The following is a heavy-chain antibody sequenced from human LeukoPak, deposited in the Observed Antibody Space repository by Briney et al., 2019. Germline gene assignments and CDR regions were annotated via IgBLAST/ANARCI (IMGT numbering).Heavy chain of an antibody. Sequence: SETLSLTCTVSGGSISSSSYYWGWIRQPPGKGLEWIGEINHSGSTNYNPSLKSRVTISVDTSKNQFSLKLSSVTAADTAVYYCARDGRFPPEVLPRYFDYWGQGTLVTVSS. J-gene: IGHJ4*02. D-gene: IGHD1-26*01. CDR3: ARDGRFPPEVLPRYFDY. CDR2: INHSGST. CDR1: GGSISSSSYY. V-gene: IGHV4-39*07.